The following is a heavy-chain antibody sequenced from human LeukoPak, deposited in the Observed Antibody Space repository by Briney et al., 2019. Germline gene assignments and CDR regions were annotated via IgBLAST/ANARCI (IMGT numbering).Heavy chain of an antibody. D-gene: IGHD3-10*01. CDR1: GYTFTSYY. CDR3: ARSPPYYYGSGSYDY. CDR2: INPSGGST. J-gene: IGHJ4*02. Sequence: GASVKVSCKASGYTFTSYYMHWVRQAPGQGLEWMGIINPSGGSTSYAQKFQGRVTMTRGTSTSTVYMELSSLRSEDTAVYYCARSPPYYYGSGSYDYWGQGTLVTVSS. V-gene: IGHV1-46*01.